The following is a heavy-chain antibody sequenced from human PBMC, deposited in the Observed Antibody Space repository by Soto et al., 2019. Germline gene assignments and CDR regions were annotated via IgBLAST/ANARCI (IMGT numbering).Heavy chain of an antibody. Sequence: SETLSLTCTVSGGSISSYYWSWIRQPPGKGLEWIGYIYYSGSTNYNPSLKSRVTISVDTSKNQFSLKLSSVTAADTAVYFCARMTHLGFSTEYYYSMDVWGQGTTVTVSS. V-gene: IGHV4-59*01. CDR2: IYYSGST. D-gene: IGHD2-2*01. CDR3: ARMTHLGFSTEYYYSMDV. CDR1: GGSISSYY. J-gene: IGHJ6*02.